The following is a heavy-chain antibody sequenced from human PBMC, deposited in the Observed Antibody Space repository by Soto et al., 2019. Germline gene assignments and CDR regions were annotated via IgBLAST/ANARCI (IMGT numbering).Heavy chain of an antibody. V-gene: IGHV4-39*01. J-gene: IGHJ6*02. CDR3: ARQAVGYCSGGSCYYGMDV. CDR2: IYYSGST. Sequence: SETLSLTCTVSGGSISSSSYYWGRIRQPPGKGLEWIGSIYYSGSTYYNPSLKSRVTISVDTSKNQFSLKLSSVTAADTAVYYCARQAVGYCSGGSCYYGMDVWGQGTTVTVSS. CDR1: GGSISSSSYY. D-gene: IGHD2-15*01.